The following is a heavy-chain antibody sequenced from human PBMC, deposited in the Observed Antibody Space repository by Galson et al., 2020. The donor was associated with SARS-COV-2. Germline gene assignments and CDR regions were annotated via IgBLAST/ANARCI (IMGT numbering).Heavy chain of an antibody. CDR1: GGSISSGDYY. J-gene: IGHJ6*02. D-gene: IGHD4-4*01. CDR2: IYYSGST. Sequence: ETSETLSLTCTVSGGSISSGDYYWSWIRQPPGKGLEWIGYIYYSGSTYYNPSLKSRVTISVDTSKNQFSLKLSSVTAADTAVYYCARAKLGDYSNYGAYYYYGMDVWGQGTTVTVSS. V-gene: IGHV4-30-4*01. CDR3: ARAKLGDYSNYGAYYYYGMDV.